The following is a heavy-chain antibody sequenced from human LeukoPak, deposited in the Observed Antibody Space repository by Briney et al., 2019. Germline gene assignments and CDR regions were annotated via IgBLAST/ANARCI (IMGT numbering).Heavy chain of an antibody. J-gene: IGHJ4*02. CDR1: GFTFSSYA. CDR3: ASTYYYDSSGYYYWAPDY. CDR2: ISYDGSNK. D-gene: IGHD3-22*01. V-gene: IGHV3-30-3*01. Sequence: PGGSLRLPCAASGFTFSSYAMHWVRQAPGKGLEWVAIISYDGSNKYYADSVKGRFTISRDNSKNTLYLQMNSLRAEDTAVYYCASTYYYDSSGYYYWAPDYWGQGTLVTVSS.